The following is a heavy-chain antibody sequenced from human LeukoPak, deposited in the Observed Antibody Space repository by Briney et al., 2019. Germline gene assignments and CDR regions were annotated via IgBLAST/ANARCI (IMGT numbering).Heavy chain of an antibody. CDR1: GFTFSSYS. Sequence: PGGSLRLSCAASGFTFSSYSMNWVRQAPGKGLEWVSYISSSSSTIYYADSVKGRFTISRDNAKNSLYLQMNSLRAEDTAVYYCARDGHYDSAPFDYWGQGTLVTVSS. CDR2: ISSSSSTI. CDR3: ARDGHYDSAPFDY. J-gene: IGHJ4*02. D-gene: IGHD3-22*01. V-gene: IGHV3-48*04.